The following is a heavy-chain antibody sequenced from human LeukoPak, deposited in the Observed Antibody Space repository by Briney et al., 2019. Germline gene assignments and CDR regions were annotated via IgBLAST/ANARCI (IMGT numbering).Heavy chain of an antibody. CDR2: IWYDGSNK. J-gene: IGHJ4*02. Sequence: QPGGSLRLSCAASGFTFSSHGMHWVRQAPGKGLEWVAVIWYDGSNKYYADSVKGRFTISRDNSKNTLYLQMNSLRAADTAVYYCARDGTGSNSGWYIHWGQGALVTVSS. CDR1: GFTFSSHG. D-gene: IGHD6-19*01. V-gene: IGHV3-33*01. CDR3: ARDGTGSNSGWYIH.